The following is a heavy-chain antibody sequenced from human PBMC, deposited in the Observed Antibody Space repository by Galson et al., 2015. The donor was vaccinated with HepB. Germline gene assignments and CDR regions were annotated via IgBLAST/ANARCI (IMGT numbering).Heavy chain of an antibody. J-gene: IGHJ6*02. D-gene: IGHD6-19*01. CDR1: GGTFSSYA. CDR3: ARVIGAAVAYYYYYGMDV. Sequence: SVKVSCKASGGTFSSYAISWVRQAPGQGLEWMGRIIPILGIANYAQKFQGRVTITADKSTSTAYMELSSLRSEDTAVYYCARVIGAAVAYYYYYGMDVWGRGTTVTVSS. V-gene: IGHV1-69*04. CDR2: IIPILGIA.